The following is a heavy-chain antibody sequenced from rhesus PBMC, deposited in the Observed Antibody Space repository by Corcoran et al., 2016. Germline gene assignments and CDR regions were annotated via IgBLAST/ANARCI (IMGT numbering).Heavy chain of an antibody. Sequence: QVQLQESGPGLVKPSETLSLTCAVSGYSISSGYGWSWIRQPPGKGLEWIGYIGSSSGSTNYNPSLKSRVTISKDTSKNQCSLKLSSVTAADTAVYYCASLELGDYYFDYWGQGVLVTVSS. CDR1: GYSISSGYG. V-gene: IGHV4-127*01. J-gene: IGHJ4*01. D-gene: IGHD3-22*01. CDR3: ASLELGDYYFDY. CDR2: IGSSSGST.